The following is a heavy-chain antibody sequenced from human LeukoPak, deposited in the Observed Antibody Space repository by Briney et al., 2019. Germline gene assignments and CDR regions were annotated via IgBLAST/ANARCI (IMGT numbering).Heavy chain of an antibody. V-gene: IGHV1-69*04. CDR1: GCSFSSYA. CDR3: AGGDLTGTISL. CDR2: IIPILVIA. Sequence: SVKLSCKVSGCSFSSYAISWVRQAPGQGLEWMGRIIPILVIANYVQKFQGRVTITADKSTSTAYMEPSSLRSEDTAVYYCAGGDLTGTISLWGQGTLVTVSS. D-gene: IGHD1-7*01. J-gene: IGHJ4*02.